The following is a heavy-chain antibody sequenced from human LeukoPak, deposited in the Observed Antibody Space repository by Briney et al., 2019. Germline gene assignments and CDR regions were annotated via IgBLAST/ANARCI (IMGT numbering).Heavy chain of an antibody. CDR3: ARDLSQQLNAFDI. CDR1: GGSISSYY. CDR2: IYYSGST. Sequence: SETLSLTCTVSGGSISSYYWSWIRQHPGKGLEWIGYIYYSGSTYYNPSLKSRVTISVDTSKNQFSLKLSSVTAADTAVYYCARDLSQQLNAFDIWGQGTMVTVSS. V-gene: IGHV4-59*06. D-gene: IGHD6-13*01. J-gene: IGHJ3*02.